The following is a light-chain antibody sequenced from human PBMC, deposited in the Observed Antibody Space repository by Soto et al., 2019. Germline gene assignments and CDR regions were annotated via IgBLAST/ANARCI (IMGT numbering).Light chain of an antibody. J-gene: IGLJ2*01. CDR1: SSDIGNYDF. CDR3: SSYSSTNTPVV. CDR2: EVS. Sequence: QSALTQPASVSGSPGQSITISCTGTSSDIGNYDFVSWYQQVPGTAPKAMIYEVSSRPSGVSNRFSGSKSGNMASLTISGLQAEDEANYYCSSYSSTNTPVVFGGGTKLTVL. V-gene: IGLV2-14*01.